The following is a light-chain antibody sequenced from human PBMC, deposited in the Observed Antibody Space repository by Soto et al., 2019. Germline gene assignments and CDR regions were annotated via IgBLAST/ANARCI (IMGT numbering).Light chain of an antibody. CDR2: DAS. Sequence: EIVLTQSPGTLSLSPLERSTLSFISIQSVSSSYLAWYQQKPGQAPRLLIYDASTRATGIPARFSGSGSGTEFTLSVSSLQSEDFAVYYCQQYKNWPPLTFGQGTRLEIK. CDR3: QQYKNWPPLT. J-gene: IGKJ5*01. CDR1: QSVSSSY. V-gene: IGKV3D-15*01.